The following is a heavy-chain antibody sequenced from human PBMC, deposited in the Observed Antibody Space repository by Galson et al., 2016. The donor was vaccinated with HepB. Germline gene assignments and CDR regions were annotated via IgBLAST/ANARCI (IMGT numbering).Heavy chain of an antibody. V-gene: IGHV3-30-3*01. Sequence: SLRLSCAVSGFTFSNYAMHWVRQAPGKGLEWVAVTDGTNRYYADSAKGRFTISRDASKSTPYLQMDRLRAEDTAVYYCATDPIVGVPDYFDYWGQGTLVTVSS. CDR1: GFTFSNYA. D-gene: IGHD1-26*01. CDR2: TDGTNR. CDR3: ATDPIVGVPDYFDY. J-gene: IGHJ4*02.